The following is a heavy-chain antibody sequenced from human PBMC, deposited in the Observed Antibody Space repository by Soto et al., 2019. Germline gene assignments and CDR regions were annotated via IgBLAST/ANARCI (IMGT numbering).Heavy chain of an antibody. Sequence: ASLKVSCKASGYPFTSYYMHWVRQAPGQGLEWMGIINPSGGSTSYAQKFQGRVTMTRDTSTSTVYMELSSLRSEDTAVYYCAISLVTTLTQSWLHPSGKGTLV. CDR2: INPSGGST. CDR1: GYPFTSYY. CDR3: AISLVTTLTQSWLHP. J-gene: IGHJ5*02. D-gene: IGHD4-17*01. V-gene: IGHV1-46*01.